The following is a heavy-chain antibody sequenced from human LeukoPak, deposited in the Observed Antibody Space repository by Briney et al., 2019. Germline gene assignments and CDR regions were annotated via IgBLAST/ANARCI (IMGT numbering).Heavy chain of an antibody. D-gene: IGHD2-2*01. CDR2: FDPEDGET. J-gene: IGHJ4*02. Sequence: ASVKVSCKVSGYTLTELSMHWVRQAPGKGLEWMGGFDPEDGETIYAQKFQGRVTMTEDTSTDTAYMELSSLRSEDTAVYYCATVVVGLVPAYGNFDYWGQGALVTVSS. CDR1: GYTLTELS. V-gene: IGHV1-24*01. CDR3: ATVVVGLVPAYGNFDY.